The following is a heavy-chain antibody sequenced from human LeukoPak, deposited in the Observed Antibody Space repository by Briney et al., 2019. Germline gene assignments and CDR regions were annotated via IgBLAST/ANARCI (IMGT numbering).Heavy chain of an antibody. Sequence: PSETLSLTCPVSAASITTYYWSWIRQPPGKGLEWVGYIFYTGDTSSSPSLKSRVTISLDTSKNQFSLKLRSVTAADTAVYYCARLKMGAYFDLWGRGTLVTVSS. CDR3: ARLKMGAYFDL. J-gene: IGHJ2*01. CDR2: IFYTGDT. CDR1: AASITTYY. V-gene: IGHV4-59*08. D-gene: IGHD3-16*01.